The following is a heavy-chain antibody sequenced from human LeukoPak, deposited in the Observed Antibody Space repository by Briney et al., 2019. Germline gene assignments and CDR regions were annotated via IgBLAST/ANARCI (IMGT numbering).Heavy chain of an antibody. CDR3: SRESGDMGEERLADY. CDR2: IIPIFGTA. CDR1: GGTFSSYA. J-gene: IGHJ4*02. D-gene: IGHD3-16*01. Sequence: SVKVSCKASGGTFSSYAISWVRHAPGQGLEWMGGIIPIFGTANYAQTFQGRVTITADESKSTAYMELSSLRSVDTAVYYCSRESGDMGEERLADYWGQGTLVTVSS. V-gene: IGHV1-69*13.